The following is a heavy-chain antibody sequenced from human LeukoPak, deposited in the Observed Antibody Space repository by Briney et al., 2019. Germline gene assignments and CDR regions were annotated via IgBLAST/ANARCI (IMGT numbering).Heavy chain of an antibody. D-gene: IGHD3-3*01. V-gene: IGHV3-48*03. CDR2: ISSSGSTI. CDR3: AGEKTQTIFGVVKASFDI. CDR1: GFTFSSYE. J-gene: IGHJ3*02. Sequence: GGSLRLSCAASGFTFSSYEMNWVRQAPGKGLEWVSYISSSGSTIYYVDSVKGRFTISRDNAKNSLYLQMNSLRAEDTAVYYCAGEKTQTIFGVVKASFDIWGQGTMVAVSS.